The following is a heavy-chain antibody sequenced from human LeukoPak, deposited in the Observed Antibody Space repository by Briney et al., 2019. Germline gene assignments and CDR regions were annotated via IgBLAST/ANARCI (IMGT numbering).Heavy chain of an antibody. CDR2: IYYSGST. V-gene: IGHV4-30-4*01. J-gene: IGHJ5*02. D-gene: IGHD3-22*01. CDR1: GGSISSDDYY. CDR3: ARSGYYYDSSGQTP. Sequence: SETLSLTCTVSGGSISSDDYYWSWIRQPPGKGLEWIGYIYYSGSTYYNPSLKSRVTISVDTSKNQFSLKLSSVTAADTAVYYCARSGYYYDSSGQTPWGQGTLVTGSS.